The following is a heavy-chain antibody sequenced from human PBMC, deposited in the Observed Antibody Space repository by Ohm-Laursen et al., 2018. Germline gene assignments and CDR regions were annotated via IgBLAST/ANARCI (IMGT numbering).Heavy chain of an antibody. Sequence: QTLTLTGTVSGGSISSYYWSWIRQHPGKGLEWIGYIYYSGSTYYNPSLKGRVTISVDTSKNQFSLKLSSVTAADTAVYYCARGTVRGLNWFDPWGQGTLVTVSS. V-gene: IGHV4-31*03. J-gene: IGHJ5*02. CDR2: IYYSGST. D-gene: IGHD3-10*01. CDR1: GGSISSYY. CDR3: ARGTVRGLNWFDP.